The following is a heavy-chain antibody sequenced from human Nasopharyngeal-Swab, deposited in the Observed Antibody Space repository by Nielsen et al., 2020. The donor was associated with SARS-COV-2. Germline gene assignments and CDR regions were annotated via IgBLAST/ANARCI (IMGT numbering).Heavy chain of an antibody. CDR3: AQGGIAAAGTGFDY. Sequence: WIRQPPGKGLVWVSRINSDGSSTSYADSVKGRFTISRDNAKNTLYLQMNSLRAEEKAGEEWAQGGIAAAGTGFDYWGQGTLVTVSS. V-gene: IGHV3-74*01. J-gene: IGHJ4*02. CDR2: INSDGSST. D-gene: IGHD6-13*01.